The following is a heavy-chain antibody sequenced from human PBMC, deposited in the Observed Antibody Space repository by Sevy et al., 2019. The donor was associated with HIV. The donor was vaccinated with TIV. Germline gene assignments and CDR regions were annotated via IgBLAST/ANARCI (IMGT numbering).Heavy chain of an antibody. Sequence: ASVKVSCKVYGYTLTEFSMHWVRQAPGKGLEWMGTFDPEDGETIYAQKFQGRVTMTEDTSTDTAYMELSSLRSEDTAVYYCATTKDYYDSSGYPFDYWGQGTLVTVSS. V-gene: IGHV1-24*01. CDR2: FDPEDGET. CDR3: ATTKDYYDSSGYPFDY. J-gene: IGHJ4*02. D-gene: IGHD3-22*01. CDR1: GYTLTEFS.